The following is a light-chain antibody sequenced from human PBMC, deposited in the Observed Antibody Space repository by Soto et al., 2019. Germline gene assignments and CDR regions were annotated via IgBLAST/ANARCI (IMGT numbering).Light chain of an antibody. J-gene: IGKJ5*01. CDR2: SAS. V-gene: IGKV1D-12*01. CDR3: QQAYSLPVT. CDR1: QGIRSW. Sequence: DIQMTQSPSSVSASVGDRVFITCRASQGIRSWLAWYQQKPGKAPKLLIYSASTLQTGVPSRFSGSGSGTDFTLTISRLQPEDFATYYCQQAYSLPVTFGQGTRLEIK.